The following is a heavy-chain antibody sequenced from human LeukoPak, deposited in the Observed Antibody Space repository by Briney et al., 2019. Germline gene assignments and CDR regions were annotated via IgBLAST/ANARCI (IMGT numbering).Heavy chain of an antibody. J-gene: IGHJ5*02. V-gene: IGHV3-23*01. D-gene: IGHD3-22*01. CDR3: AKDRDDSSGYGWFDP. Sequence: PGASLRLSCAASGFTVSSNYMSWFRQAPGKGLEWVSAIICSGGSTYYAASVKGRFTISRDNSKNTLYLQMNSLRAEDTAVYYCAKDRDDSSGYGWFDPWGQGTLVTVSS. CDR2: IICSGGST. CDR1: GFTVSSNY.